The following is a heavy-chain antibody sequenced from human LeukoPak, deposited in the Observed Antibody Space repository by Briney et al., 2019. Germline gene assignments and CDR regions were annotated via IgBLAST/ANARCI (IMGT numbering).Heavy chain of an antibody. CDR2: ISSSSSYI. CDR3: ASGKGSSWFFDY. J-gene: IGHJ4*02. CDR1: GFTFSDYY. V-gene: IGHV3-11*06. D-gene: IGHD6-13*01. Sequence: GGSLRLSCAASGFTFSDYYMSWIRQAPGKGLEWVSSISSSSSYIYYADSVKGRFTISRDNAKNSLYLQMNSLRAEDTAVYYCASGKGSSWFFDYWGQGTLVTVSS.